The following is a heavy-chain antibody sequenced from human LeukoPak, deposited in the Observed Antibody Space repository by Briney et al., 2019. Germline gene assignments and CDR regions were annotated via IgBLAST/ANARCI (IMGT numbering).Heavy chain of an antibody. CDR1: GFTFSSYD. D-gene: IGHD2-2*01. CDR3: ARGRGDDCSSTSCYHLFDY. Sequence: GGSLRLSCAASGFTFSSYDMHWARHATGKGLEWVSAIGTAGDTYYPGSVKGRFTISRENAKNSLYLQMNSLRAGDTAVYYCARGRGDDCSSTSCYHLFDYWGQGTLVTVSS. J-gene: IGHJ4*02. CDR2: IGTAGDT. V-gene: IGHV3-13*01.